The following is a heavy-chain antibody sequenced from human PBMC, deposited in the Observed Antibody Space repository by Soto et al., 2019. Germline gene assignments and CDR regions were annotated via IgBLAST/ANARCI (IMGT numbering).Heavy chain of an antibody. D-gene: IGHD6-6*01. CDR2: INHSGST. CDR1: GGSFSGYY. CDR3: ARGRNSSSSVLIDY. Sequence: SETLSLTCAVYGGSFSGYYWSWIRQPPGKGLEWIGEINHSGSTNYNPSLKSRVTISVDTSKNQFSLKLSSVTAADTAVYYCARGRNSSSSVLIDYWGQGTLVTVSS. V-gene: IGHV4-34*01. J-gene: IGHJ4*02.